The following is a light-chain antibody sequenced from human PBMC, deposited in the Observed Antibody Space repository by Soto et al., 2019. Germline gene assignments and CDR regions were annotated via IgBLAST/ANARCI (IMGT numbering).Light chain of an antibody. Sequence: AIQMTQSPSSLSASVGDRVTITCRASQGIRNDLGWYQQKPGKAPKLLIYAASSLQSGVPSRFSGSGSGTDFTLTISRLQPEDFASDYGRHYYHFPRTFGQGTKVEIK. CDR3: RHYYHFPRT. CDR2: AAS. V-gene: IGKV1-6*01. J-gene: IGKJ1*01. CDR1: QGIRND.